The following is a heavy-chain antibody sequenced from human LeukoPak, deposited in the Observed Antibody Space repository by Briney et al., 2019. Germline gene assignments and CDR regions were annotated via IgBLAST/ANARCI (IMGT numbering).Heavy chain of an antibody. Sequence: ASVKVSCKASGYTFTGYYMHWVRQAPGQGLEGMGWINPNSGGTNYAQKFQGRVTMTRDTSISTAYMELSRLRSDDPAVYYCARAGRYCSSTSCYHFDYWGQGTLVTVSS. D-gene: IGHD2-2*01. CDR3: ARAGRYCSSTSCYHFDY. V-gene: IGHV1-2*02. CDR2: INPNSGGT. CDR1: GYTFTGYY. J-gene: IGHJ4*02.